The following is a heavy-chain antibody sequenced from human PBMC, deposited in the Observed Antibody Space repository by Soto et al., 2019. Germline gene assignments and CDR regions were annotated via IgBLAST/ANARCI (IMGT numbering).Heavy chain of an antibody. D-gene: IGHD3-3*01. J-gene: IGHJ2*01. CDR2: ISSSGSTI. CDR3: ARSRDDFWSGYSYWYFDL. V-gene: IGHV3-48*03. Sequence: EVQLVESGGGLVQPGGSLRLSCAASGFTFSSYEMNWVRQAPGKGLEWVSYISSSGSTIYYADSVKGRFTISRDNAKNSLYLQMNSLRAEDTAVNYCARSRDDFWSGYSYWYFDLWGRGTLVTVSS. CDR1: GFTFSSYE.